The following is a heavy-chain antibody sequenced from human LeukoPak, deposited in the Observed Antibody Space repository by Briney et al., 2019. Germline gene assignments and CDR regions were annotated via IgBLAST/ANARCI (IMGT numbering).Heavy chain of an antibody. CDR3: ARVPSIWSQGLD. CDR2: ISAYNGNT. CDR1: GYTFTSYG. Sequence: ASVKVSCKASGYTFTSYGISWVRQAPGQGLEWMGWISAYNGNTNYAQKLQGRVTMTTDTSTSTAYMELRSLRSDDTAGYYCARVPSIWSQGLDWGQGTLVTVSS. D-gene: IGHD3-3*01. V-gene: IGHV1-18*01. J-gene: IGHJ4*02.